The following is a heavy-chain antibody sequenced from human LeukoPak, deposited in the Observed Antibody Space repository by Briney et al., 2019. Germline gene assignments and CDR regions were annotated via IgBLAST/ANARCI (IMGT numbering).Heavy chain of an antibody. CDR2: ITATSRHI. Sequence: PGGSLRLSCAGPGVTFSGYSVNWVRQAPGKGLEWVSAITATSRHIYYADSVKGRFTISRDNAKNSLYLQMNSLRVEDTAVYYCIRDSSGSSWGQGTLVTVSS. CDR1: GVTFSGYS. D-gene: IGHD3-22*01. V-gene: IGHV3-21*01. CDR3: IRDSSGSS. J-gene: IGHJ5*01.